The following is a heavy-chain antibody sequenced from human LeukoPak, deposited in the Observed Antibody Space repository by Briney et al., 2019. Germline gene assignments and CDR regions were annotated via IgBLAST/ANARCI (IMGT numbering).Heavy chain of an antibody. J-gene: IGHJ3*02. D-gene: IGHD3-10*01. CDR3: ARVSPPPALWFGDFDI. Sequence: VASVKVSCKASGYTFTGYYMHWVRQAPGQGLEWMGRINPNSGGTNYAQKFQGRVTMTRDTSISTAYMELSRLRSDDTAVYYCARVSPPPALWFGDFDIWGQGTMVTVSS. CDR2: INPNSGGT. V-gene: IGHV1-2*06. CDR1: GYTFTGYY.